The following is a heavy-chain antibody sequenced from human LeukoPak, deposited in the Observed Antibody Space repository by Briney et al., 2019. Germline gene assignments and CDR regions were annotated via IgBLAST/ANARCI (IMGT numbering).Heavy chain of an antibody. V-gene: IGHV4-59*01. J-gene: IGHJ4*02. D-gene: IGHD3-9*01. CDR2: IYYSGST. CDR1: GGSISSYY. Sequence: ASETLSLTCTVSGGSISSYYWSWIRQPPGKGLEWIGYIYYSGSTNYNPSLKSRVTISVDTSKNQFSLKLSSVTAADTAVYYCASGGDYDILTGYYPTFDYWGQGTLVTVSS. CDR3: ASGGDYDILTGYYPTFDY.